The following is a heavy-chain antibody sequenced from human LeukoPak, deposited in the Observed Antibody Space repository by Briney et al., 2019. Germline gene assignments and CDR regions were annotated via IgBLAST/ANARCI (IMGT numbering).Heavy chain of an antibody. D-gene: IGHD2-21*01. CDR2: VSGSGATT. CDR1: GLTFSNYA. Sequence: PGRSLRLSCAAAGLTFSNYAMRGVRQDPVKGLSLVSTVSGSGATTYYADSVKGRFTISRDNSKNTLYLQMSSLRVDDTAVYYCARDAGRFPTSPTDSWGQGSLVTVSS. J-gene: IGHJ4*02. V-gene: IGHV3-23*01. CDR3: ARDAGRFPTSPTDS.